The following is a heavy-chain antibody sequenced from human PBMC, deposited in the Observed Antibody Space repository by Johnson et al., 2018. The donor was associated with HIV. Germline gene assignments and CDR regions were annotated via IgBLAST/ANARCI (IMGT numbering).Heavy chain of an antibody. J-gene: IGHJ3*02. CDR2: IKSKTDGGTT. D-gene: IGHD2-8*02. Sequence: EQLVESGGGLVQSGESLRLSCAASGFTFINAWMTWVRQSPGKGLEWVGRIKSKTDGGTTDYAAPVKGRFTISRDDSKNTLYLQMNSLKTEDTALYYCTTVGGILGTYAFDIWGQGTMVTVSS. CDR3: TTVGGILGTYAFDI. V-gene: IGHV3-15*01. CDR1: GFTFINAW.